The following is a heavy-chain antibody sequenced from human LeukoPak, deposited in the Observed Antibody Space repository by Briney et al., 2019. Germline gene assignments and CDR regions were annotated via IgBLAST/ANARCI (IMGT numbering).Heavy chain of an antibody. D-gene: IGHD4-23*01. J-gene: IGHJ3*02. CDR1: GGSISSSSYY. Sequence: SETLSLTCTVSGGSISSSSYYWGWIRQPPGKGLEWIGSIYYSGSTYYNPSLKSRVPISVDTSKNQFSLKLSSVTAADTAVYYCARHRGVVTHAFDIWGQGTMVTVSS. V-gene: IGHV4-39*01. CDR2: IYYSGST. CDR3: ARHRGVVTHAFDI.